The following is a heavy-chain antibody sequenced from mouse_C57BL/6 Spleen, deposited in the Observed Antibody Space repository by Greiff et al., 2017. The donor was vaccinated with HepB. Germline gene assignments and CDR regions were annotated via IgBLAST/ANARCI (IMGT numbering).Heavy chain of an antibody. J-gene: IGHJ4*01. CDR3: ARSGDGYLYYAMDY. CDR2: IYPRSGNT. CDR1: GYTFTSYG. D-gene: IGHD2-3*01. V-gene: IGHV1-81*01. Sequence: VMLVESGAELARPGASVKLSCKASGYTFTSYGISWVKQRTGQGLEWIGEIYPRSGNTYYNEKFKGKATLTADKSSTTAYMELRSLTSEDSAVYFCARSGDGYLYYAMDYWGQGTSVTVSS.